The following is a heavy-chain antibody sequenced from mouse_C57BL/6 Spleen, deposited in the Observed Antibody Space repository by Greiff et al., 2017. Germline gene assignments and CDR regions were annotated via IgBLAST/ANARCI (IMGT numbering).Heavy chain of an antibody. J-gene: IGHJ4*01. CDR3: ARQKGSTTVVADYAMDY. Sequence: VQLKQSGGDLVKPGGSLKLSCAASGFTFSSYGMSWVRQTPDKRLEWVATISSGGSYTYYPDSVKGRFTISRDNAKNTLYLQMSSLKSEDTAMYYCARQKGSTTVVADYAMDYWGQGTSVTVSS. CDR2: ISSGGSYT. V-gene: IGHV5-6*01. CDR1: GFTFSSYG. D-gene: IGHD1-1*01.